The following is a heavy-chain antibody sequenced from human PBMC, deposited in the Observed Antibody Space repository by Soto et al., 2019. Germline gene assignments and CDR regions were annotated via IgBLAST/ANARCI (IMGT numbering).Heavy chain of an antibody. J-gene: IGHJ3*02. Sequence: GGSLRLSCASSGFTFHDYAMHWVRQAPGKGMEWVSGISWNSGSIVYADSVKGRFTISRDNAKKSLYLQMNSLRAEDTALYYCAKDEVRGVDAVGAFDRWGQGTMVTVSS. CDR2: ISWNSGSI. CDR3: AKDEVRGVDAVGAFDR. V-gene: IGHV3-9*01. CDR1: GFTFHDYA. D-gene: IGHD5-12*01.